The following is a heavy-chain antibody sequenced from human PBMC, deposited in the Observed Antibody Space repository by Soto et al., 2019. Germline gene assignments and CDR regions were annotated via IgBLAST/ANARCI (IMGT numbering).Heavy chain of an antibody. CDR2: ISGSGDAK. CDR3: ANDFDSDDPAHGPNDY. J-gene: IGHJ4*02. CDR1: GFSFSSYG. Sequence: EVHLLESGGGLVQPGESLRLSCVASGFSFSSYGMSGVRQAPGKGLEWASIISGSGDAKYYADSVKGRFTISRDNSKNTMYLQMDSLRAEDTAVYYCANDFDSDDPAHGPNDYWGQGTLVTVSS. D-gene: IGHD3-22*01. V-gene: IGHV3-23*01.